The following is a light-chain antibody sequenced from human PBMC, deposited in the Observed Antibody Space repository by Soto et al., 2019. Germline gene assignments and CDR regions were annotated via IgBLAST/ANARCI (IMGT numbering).Light chain of an antibody. CDR1: QAISSN. Sequence: DIQLTQSPSFLSASVGDRVTITCRASQAISSNLAWYQQKPGKAPTLLIYAAFTLQSGVPPRFSGSGSGTEFTLTISSLQPEDFATYYCQHLNGYPITFGQGTKVDIK. J-gene: IGKJ1*01. V-gene: IGKV1-9*01. CDR2: AAF. CDR3: QHLNGYPIT.